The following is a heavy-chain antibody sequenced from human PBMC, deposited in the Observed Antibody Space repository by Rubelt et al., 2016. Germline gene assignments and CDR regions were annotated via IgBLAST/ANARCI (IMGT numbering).Heavy chain of an antibody. J-gene: IGHJ6*03. D-gene: IGHD2-2*03. CDR2: ISGSGGST. CDR1: GFTFSSCA. CDR3: AREASFGYHYVDV. V-gene: IGHV3-23*01. Sequence: DVQLLESGGGLLQPGGSLRLSCAASGFTFSSCAMNWVRQAPGKGLEWVSAISGSGGSTYYADSGKGRFSISRDNYKNTLHLQMNSLRAADTDVYYCAREASFGYHYVDVWGEGTTVTVSS.